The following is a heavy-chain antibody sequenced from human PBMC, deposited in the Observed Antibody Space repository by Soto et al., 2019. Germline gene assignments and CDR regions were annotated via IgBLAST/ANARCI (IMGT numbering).Heavy chain of an antibody. CDR2: INHSGST. J-gene: IGHJ3*02. CDR1: GGSFSGYY. Sequence: QVQLQQWGAGLLKPSETLSLTCAVYGGSFSGYYWSWIRQPPGKGLEWIGEINHSGSTNYNPSLKSRVTIAVDTSKNQFSLKLSSVTAADPAVYYCARGETRNDAFDIWGQGTMVTVSS. V-gene: IGHV4-34*01. CDR3: ARGETRNDAFDI.